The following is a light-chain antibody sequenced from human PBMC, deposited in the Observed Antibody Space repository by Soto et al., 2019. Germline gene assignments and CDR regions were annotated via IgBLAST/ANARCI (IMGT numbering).Light chain of an antibody. Sequence: EIVLTPSPGTLSLSPGERAILSCRASQSVTNYIAWYQQRPGQAPRLLIYDASNRATGVPARFSGSGSGTDFTLTISDLEPADFGLYYCQQRLNWPPGFGQGTKVDIK. J-gene: IGKJ1*01. CDR2: DAS. V-gene: IGKV3-11*01. CDR1: QSVTNY. CDR3: QQRLNWPPG.